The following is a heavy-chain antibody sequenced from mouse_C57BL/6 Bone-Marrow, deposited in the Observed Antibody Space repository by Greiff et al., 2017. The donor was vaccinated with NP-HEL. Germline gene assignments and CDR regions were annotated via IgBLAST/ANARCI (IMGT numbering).Heavy chain of an antibody. CDR1: GYTFTSYL. D-gene: IGHD1-1*01. CDR3: GRDYGGSSGFDY. J-gene: IGHJ2*01. Sequence: QVHVKQPGAELVKPGASVKLSCKASGYTFTSYLMHWVQQTPGRGLEWIGTIDPNSGGTKYNEKFKSKATLTVDKPSSTAYMQRNSLTSEDSAVYYGGRDYGGSSGFDYWGQGTTLTVSA. CDR2: IDPNSGGT. V-gene: IGHV1-72*01.